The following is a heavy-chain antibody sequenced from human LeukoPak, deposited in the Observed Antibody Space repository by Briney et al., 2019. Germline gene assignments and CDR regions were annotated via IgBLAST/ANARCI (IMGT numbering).Heavy chain of an antibody. D-gene: IGHD3-9*01. J-gene: IGHJ4*02. Sequence: PSETLSLTCTVSGGSISSYYWSWIRQPAGKGLEWIGRIYTSGSTNYNPSLKSRVTVSVDTSKNQFSLKLSSVTAAATAVYYCARASADILTGVYEDYWGQGTLVTVSS. CDR1: GGSISSYY. CDR2: IYTSGST. V-gene: IGHV4-4*07. CDR3: ARASADILTGVYEDY.